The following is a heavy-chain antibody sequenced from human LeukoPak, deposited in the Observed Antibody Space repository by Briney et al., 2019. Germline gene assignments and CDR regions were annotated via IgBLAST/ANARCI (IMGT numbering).Heavy chain of an antibody. D-gene: IGHD4-23*01. Sequence: GSSVKVSCKASGGTFSSYAISWVRQAPGQGLEWMGRIIPILGIANYAQKFQGRVTITAVKSTSTAYMELSNQRSEDTAMYYCAIESYSGNPYFDYWGQGTLVTVSS. CDR2: IIPILGIA. V-gene: IGHV1-69*04. CDR1: GGTFSSYA. CDR3: AIESYSGNPYFDY. J-gene: IGHJ4*02.